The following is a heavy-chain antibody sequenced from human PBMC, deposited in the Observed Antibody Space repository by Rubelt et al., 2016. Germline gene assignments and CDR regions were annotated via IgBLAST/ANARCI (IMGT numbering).Heavy chain of an antibody. CDR3: ARLGYCGSTSCYLDY. J-gene: IGHJ4*02. CDR1: GYSISSDYY. V-gene: IGHV4-38-2*02. CDR2: IHHSGSI. Sequence: QVQLQESGPGLVKPSETLSLTCIVSGYSISSDYYWGWVRQPPGKGLEWIGSIHHSGSISYNPSLKSRVTVSVDTSKNQFSRRVKYVTAADTAVYYCARLGYCGSTSCYLDYWGQGTLVTVSS. D-gene: IGHD2-2*01.